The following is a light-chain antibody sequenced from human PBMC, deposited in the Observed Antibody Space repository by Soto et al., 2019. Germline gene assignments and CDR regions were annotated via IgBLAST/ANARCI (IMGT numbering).Light chain of an antibody. CDR3: KSRTTRNTLV. V-gene: IGLV2-14*01. CDR2: EVT. J-gene: IGLJ3*02. CDR1: SSDVGGYNY. Sequence: QSALTQPASVSGSPGQSITISCTGTSSDVGGYNYVSWYQQHPGKAPKLIIYEVTYRPSGVSSRFYGSRSGNTASLTISGLQAEDEADYYCKSRTTRNTLVFGGGTKLTVL.